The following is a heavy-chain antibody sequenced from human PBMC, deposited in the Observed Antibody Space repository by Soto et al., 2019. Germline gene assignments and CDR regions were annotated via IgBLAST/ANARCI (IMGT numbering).Heavy chain of an antibody. CDR3: ARGGVVVVAAIPGMDV. V-gene: IGHV3-7*03. CDR2: IKQDGSEK. Sequence: GGSLRLSCAASGFTFSSYSMSWVRQAPGKGLEWVANIKQDGSEKYYVDSVKGRFTISRDNAKNSLYLQMISLRAEDTAVYYCARGGVVVVAAIPGMDVWGQGTTVTVSS. J-gene: IGHJ6*02. D-gene: IGHD2-15*01. CDR1: GFTFSSYS.